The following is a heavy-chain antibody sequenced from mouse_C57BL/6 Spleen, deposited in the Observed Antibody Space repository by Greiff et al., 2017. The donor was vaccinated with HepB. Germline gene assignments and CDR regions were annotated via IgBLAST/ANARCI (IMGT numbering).Heavy chain of an antibody. CDR2: IYPGDGDT. Sequence: QVQLQQSGPELVKPGASVKISCKASGYAFSSSWMNWVKQRPGKGLEWIGRIYPGDGDTNYNGKFEGNATLTAGKSSSTAYMQLSSLTSEASAVYFCARDPWFAYWGQGTLVTVSA. D-gene: IGHD3-1*01. CDR1: GYAFSSSW. J-gene: IGHJ3*01. V-gene: IGHV1-82*01. CDR3: ARDPWFAY.